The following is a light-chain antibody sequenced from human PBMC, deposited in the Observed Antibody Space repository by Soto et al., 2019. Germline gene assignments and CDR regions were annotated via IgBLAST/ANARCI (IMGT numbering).Light chain of an antibody. J-gene: IGLJ1*01. CDR3: CTFAGSRPLYV. V-gene: IGLV2-23*01. Sequence: QSVLTQPASVSGSPGQSITISCTGTYSDVGSSNLVSWYQHHPGKDPKLIIYEGSKRPSGVSNRFSGSKSGITASLTVSGLQAEDEADYYCCTFAGSRPLYVFGTGTKLTVL. CDR2: EGS. CDR1: YSDVGSSNL.